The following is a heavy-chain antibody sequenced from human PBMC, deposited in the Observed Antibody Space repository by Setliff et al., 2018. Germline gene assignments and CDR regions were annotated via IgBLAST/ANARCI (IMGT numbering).Heavy chain of an antibody. D-gene: IGHD6-13*01. CDR1: GFSFSDFY. Sequence: GGSLRLSCAASGFSFSDFYMTWIRQAPGKGLEWVSYISSFGATKHYADSVKGRFTISRDNTKNSLFLQMDSLRAEDTAVYYCAKRRSSSWFGGMDYWGQGTLVTVSS. CDR3: AKRRSSSWFGGMDY. CDR2: ISSFGATK. V-gene: IGHV3-11*04. J-gene: IGHJ4*02.